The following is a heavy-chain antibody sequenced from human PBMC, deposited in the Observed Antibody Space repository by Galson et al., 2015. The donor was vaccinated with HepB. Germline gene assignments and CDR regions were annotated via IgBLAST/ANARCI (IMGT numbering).Heavy chain of an antibody. CDR1: GYTFTSYG. J-gene: IGHJ4*02. D-gene: IGHD6-19*01. CDR2: ISAYNGNT. Sequence: VSCKASGYTFTSYGISWVRQAPGQGLEWMGWISAYNGNTNYAQKLQGRVTMTTDTSTSTAYMELRSLRSDDTAVYYCARDETGYSSGWYDYWGQGTLVTVSS. V-gene: IGHV1-18*01. CDR3: ARDETGYSSGWYDY.